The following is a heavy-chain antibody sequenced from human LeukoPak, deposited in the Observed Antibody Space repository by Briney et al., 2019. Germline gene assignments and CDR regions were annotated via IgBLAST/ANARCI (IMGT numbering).Heavy chain of an antibody. J-gene: IGHJ5*02. CDR3: ARETVGATGGSLEGIVWFDP. CDR1: GGSISSGGYY. D-gene: IGHD1-26*01. CDR2: IYYSGST. Sequence: PSQTLPLTCTVSGGSISSGGYYWSWIRQHPGKGLEWIGYIYYSGSTYYNPSLKSRVTISVDTSKNQFSLKLSSVTAADTAVYYCARETVGATGGSLEGIVWFDPWGQGTLVTVSS. V-gene: IGHV4-31*03.